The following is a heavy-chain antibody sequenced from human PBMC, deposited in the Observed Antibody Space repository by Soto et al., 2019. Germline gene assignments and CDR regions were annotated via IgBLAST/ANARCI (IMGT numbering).Heavy chain of an antibody. CDR1: GYTFTSYG. CDR2: ISAYNGNT. Sequence: ASVKVSCKASGYTFTSYGISWVRQAPGQGLEWMGWISAYNGNTNYAQKLQGRVTMTTDTSTSTAYMELRSLRSDDTAVYYCARSPITMIVVVIDAFDIWGQGTMVTVSS. J-gene: IGHJ3*02. CDR3: ARSPITMIVVVIDAFDI. V-gene: IGHV1-18*01. D-gene: IGHD3-22*01.